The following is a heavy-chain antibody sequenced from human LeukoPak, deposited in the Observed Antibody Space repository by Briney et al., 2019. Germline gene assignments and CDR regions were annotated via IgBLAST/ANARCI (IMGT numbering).Heavy chain of an antibody. CDR2: ISSSGSTI. D-gene: IGHD3-22*01. CDR1: GFTFSDYY. Sequence: PGGSLRLSCAASGFTFSDYYMSWIRQAPGKGLEWVSYISSSGSTIYYADSVKGRFTISRDNAKNSLYLQMNSLRAEDTAVYYCARDSDSSGYSYYYYGMDVWGQGTTVTVSS. J-gene: IGHJ6*02. V-gene: IGHV3-11*01. CDR3: ARDSDSSGYSYYYYGMDV.